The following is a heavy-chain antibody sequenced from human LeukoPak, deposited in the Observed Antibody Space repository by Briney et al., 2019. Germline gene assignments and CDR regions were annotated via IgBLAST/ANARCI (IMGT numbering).Heavy chain of an antibody. CDR3: ARVEGSNFDY. CDR2: IIPILGIA. CDR1: GGTFSSYA. V-gene: IGHV1-69*04. J-gene: IGHJ4*02. Sequence: GASVKVSCKASGGTFSSYAISWVRQVPGQGLEWMGRIIPILGIANYAQKFQGRVTITADKSTSTAYMELSSLRSEDTAVYYCARVEGSNFDYWGQGTLVTVSS.